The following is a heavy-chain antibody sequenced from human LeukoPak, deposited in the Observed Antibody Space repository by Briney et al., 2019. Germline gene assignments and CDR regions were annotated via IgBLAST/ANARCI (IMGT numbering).Heavy chain of an antibody. D-gene: IGHD3-10*01. Sequence: ASVKVSCKVSGYTLTELSMHWVRQAPGKGLEWMGGFDPEDGETFYAQKFQGRVTMTEDTSTDTAYMELSSLRSEDTAVYYCARDQSYYGSGSPMNVWGKGTTVTISS. CDR3: ARDQSYYGSGSPMNV. CDR2: FDPEDGET. J-gene: IGHJ6*04. V-gene: IGHV1-24*01. CDR1: GYTLTELS.